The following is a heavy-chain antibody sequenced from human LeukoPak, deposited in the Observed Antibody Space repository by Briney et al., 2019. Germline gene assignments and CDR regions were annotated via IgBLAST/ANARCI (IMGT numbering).Heavy chain of an antibody. CDR2: MNPNSGNT. V-gene: IGHV1-8*01. Sequence: ASVNVSCKASGYTFTSYDINWVRQATGQGLERMGWMNPNSGNTGYAQKFQGRVTMTRNTSISTAYMELSSLKSEDTAVYYCARDIASGWYLAPSYYYYYGMDVWGQGTTVTVSS. J-gene: IGHJ6*02. D-gene: IGHD6-19*01. CDR1: GYTFTSYD. CDR3: ARDIASGWYLAPSYYYYYGMDV.